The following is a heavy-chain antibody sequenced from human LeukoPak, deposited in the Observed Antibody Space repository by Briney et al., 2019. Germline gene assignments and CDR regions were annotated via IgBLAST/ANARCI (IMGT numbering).Heavy chain of an antibody. V-gene: IGHV4-34*01. J-gene: IGHJ3*02. CDR2: INHSGST. CDR1: GGSISSYY. Sequence: PSETLSLTCTVSGGSISSYYWSWIRQPPGKGLEWIGEINHSGSTNYDPSLRSRVTISVDTSKKQFSLKLSSVTAADTAVYCCARSILYYYDRSARGAFDIWGPGTMVTVS. D-gene: IGHD3-22*01. CDR3: ARSILYYYDRSARGAFDI.